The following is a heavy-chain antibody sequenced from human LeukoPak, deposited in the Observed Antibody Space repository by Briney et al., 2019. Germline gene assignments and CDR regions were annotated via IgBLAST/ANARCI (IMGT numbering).Heavy chain of an antibody. CDR1: GYTLTDLS. D-gene: IGHD4-17*01. CDR2: FDPEDGET. CDR3: ATALTLRGEYYFDY. V-gene: IGHV1-24*01. Sequence: ASVKVSCKVSGYTLTDLSMHWVRQAPGKGLEWMGGFDPEDGETIYAQKFQGRVTMTEDTSTDTAYMELSSLRSEDTAVYYCATALTLRGEYYFDYWGQGTLVTVSS. J-gene: IGHJ4*02.